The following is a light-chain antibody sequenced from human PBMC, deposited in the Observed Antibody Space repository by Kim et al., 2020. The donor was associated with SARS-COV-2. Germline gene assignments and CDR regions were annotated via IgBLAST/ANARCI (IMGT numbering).Light chain of an antibody. CDR3: ASWDDSLRAWV. CDR1: TSNIGGNF. J-gene: IGLJ3*02. CDR2: KTN. Sequence: QAVVTQPPSASGTPGQRVSISCSGSTSNIGGNFVHWYQHVPGTAPKLVIYKTNEWPSGVRDRFSGSKSGTSAFLAISGLRSEDEADYFCASWDDSLRAWVFGGGTQLTVL. V-gene: IGLV1-47*01.